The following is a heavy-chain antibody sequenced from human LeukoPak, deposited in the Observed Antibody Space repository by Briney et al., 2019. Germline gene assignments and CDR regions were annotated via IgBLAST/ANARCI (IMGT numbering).Heavy chain of an antibody. J-gene: IGHJ4*02. Sequence: SETLSLTCTVSGGSISSSSYYWGWIRQPPGKGLEWIGSIYYSGSTYYNPSLKSRVTISVDTSKNQFSLKLSSVTAADTAVYYCARVMSGSLTFDWWGQGTLVTVSS. D-gene: IGHD3-10*01. CDR1: GGSISSSSYY. CDR2: IYYSGST. CDR3: ARVMSGSLTFDW. V-gene: IGHV4-39*01.